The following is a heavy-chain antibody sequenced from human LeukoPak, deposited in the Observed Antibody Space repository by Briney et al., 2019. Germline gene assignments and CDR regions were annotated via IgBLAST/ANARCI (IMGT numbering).Heavy chain of an antibody. D-gene: IGHD3-10*01. J-gene: IGHJ4*02. CDR2: INHSGST. CDR3: ARVPYYYGSGSYRFDY. CDR1: GGSFSGYY. Sequence: SETLSLTCAVYGGSFSGYYWSWIRQPPGKGLEWIGEINHSGSTNYNPSLKGRVTISVDTSKNQFPLKLSSVTAADTAVYYCARVPYYYGSGSYRFDYWGQGTLVTVSS. V-gene: IGHV4-34*01.